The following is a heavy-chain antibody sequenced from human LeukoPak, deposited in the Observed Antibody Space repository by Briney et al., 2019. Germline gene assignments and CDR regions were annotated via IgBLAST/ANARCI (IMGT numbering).Heavy chain of an antibody. CDR1: GGTFSSYA. D-gene: IGHD2-15*01. V-gene: IGHV1-69*13. Sequence: ASVKVSCKASGGTFSSYAISWVRQAPGQGLEWMGAIIPIFGTANYAQKFQGRVTITADESTSTAYMELSSLRSEDTAVYYCARTGYCSGGSCYEDYWGQGTLVTVSS. CDR3: ARTGYCSGGSCYEDY. J-gene: IGHJ4*02. CDR2: IIPIFGTA.